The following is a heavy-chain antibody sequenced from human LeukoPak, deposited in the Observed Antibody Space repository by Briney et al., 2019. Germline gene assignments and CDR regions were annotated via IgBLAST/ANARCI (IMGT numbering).Heavy chain of an antibody. J-gene: IGHJ5*02. V-gene: IGHV4-59*01. CDR3: AQGVVPSYNWFDP. D-gene: IGHD2-15*01. Sequence: SETLSLTCTVSGGSISSYYWSWIWQPPGKGLEWIGYIYYSGSTNYNPSLKSRVTISVDTSKNQFSLKLSSVTAADTAVYYCAQGVVPSYNWFDPWGQGTLVTVSS. CDR1: GGSISSYY. CDR2: IYYSGST.